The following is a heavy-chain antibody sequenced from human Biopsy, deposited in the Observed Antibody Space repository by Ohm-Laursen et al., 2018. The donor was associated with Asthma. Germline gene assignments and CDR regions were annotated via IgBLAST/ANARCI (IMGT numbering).Heavy chain of an antibody. CDR2: IYSGGTS. CDR3: ARGDSSNWSHHYFDY. Sequence: GSLRLSCTASGFAVSRDHMFWVRQAPGKGLEWVSVIYSGGTSHTADSVRGRSTISRDYSKNTLYLQMHSLRAEDTAVYYCARGDSSNWSHHYFDYWGQGTLVTVSS. V-gene: IGHV3-53*01. CDR1: GFAVSRDH. D-gene: IGHD3-22*01. J-gene: IGHJ4*02.